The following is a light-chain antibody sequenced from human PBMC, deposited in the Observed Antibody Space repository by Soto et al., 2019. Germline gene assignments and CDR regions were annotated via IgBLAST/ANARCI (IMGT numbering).Light chain of an antibody. CDR1: QNINSDY. CDR3: QHYNSYSEA. J-gene: IGKJ1*01. CDR2: GAS. V-gene: IGKV3-20*01. Sequence: IVLKQAPGTLSLSQGERATLSCRASQNINSDYFAWYQQKPGQAPRLLIFGASTRATGIPDRFSGSGSGTDFTLTISSLQPDDFATYYCQHYNSYSEAFGQGTKVDIK.